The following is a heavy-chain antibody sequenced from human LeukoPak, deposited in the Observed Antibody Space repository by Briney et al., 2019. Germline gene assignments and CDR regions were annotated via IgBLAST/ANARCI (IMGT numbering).Heavy chain of an antibody. J-gene: IGHJ4*02. CDR3: ARAPHSSAGDNFDY. CDR1: GYTFTSFH. CDR2: INPSGGGT. D-gene: IGHD2-15*01. Sequence: ASVKVSCKASGYTFTSFHMHWVRQAPGQGLEWMGIINPSGGGTSYPQKFLGRVTMTRDTSTSTVYMELSSLRSEDTAVYYCARAPHSSAGDNFDYWGQGTLVTVSS. V-gene: IGHV1-46*01.